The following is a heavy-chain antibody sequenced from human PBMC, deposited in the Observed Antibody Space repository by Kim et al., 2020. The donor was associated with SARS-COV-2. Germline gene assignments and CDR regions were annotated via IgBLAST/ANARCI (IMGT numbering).Heavy chain of an antibody. CDR3: AREKETMVRGDRPEPWFDP. Sequence: SETLSLTCTVSGGSISSGGYYWSWIRQHPGKGLEWIGYIYYSGSTYYNPSLKSRVTISVDTSKNQFSLKLSSVTAADTAVYYCAREKETMVRGDRPEPWFDPWGQGTLVTVSS. D-gene: IGHD3-10*01. CDR1: GGSISSGGYY. CDR2: IYYSGST. V-gene: IGHV4-31*03. J-gene: IGHJ5*02.